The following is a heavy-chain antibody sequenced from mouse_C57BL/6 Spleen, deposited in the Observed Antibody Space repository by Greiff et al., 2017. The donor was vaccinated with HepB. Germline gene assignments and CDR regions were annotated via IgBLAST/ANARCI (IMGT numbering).Heavy chain of an antibody. CDR1: GYAFSSSW. J-gene: IGHJ1*03. CDR3: AIGGPYWYFDV. V-gene: IGHV1-82*01. CDR2: IYPGDGDT. D-gene: IGHD1-1*02. Sequence: QVQLKESGPELVKPGASVKISCKASGYAFSSSWMNWVKQRPGKGLEWIGRIYPGDGDTNYNGKFKGKATLTADKSSSTAYMQLSSLTSEDSAVYFCAIGGPYWYFDVWGTGTTVTVSS.